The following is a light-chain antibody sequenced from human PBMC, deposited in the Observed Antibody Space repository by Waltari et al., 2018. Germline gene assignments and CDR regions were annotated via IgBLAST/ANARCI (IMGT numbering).Light chain of an antibody. J-gene: IGLJ3*02. CDR1: SGHSTNI. CDR2: VNSDGSH. Sequence: QLVLTQSPSASASLGASVKLTCTLSSGHSTNIIAWLQQQPEKGPRSLMNVNSDGSHNKGVGIPDRFSGSSSGAERYLTISSLQSEDEADYYCQTGGHGTWVFGGGTRLTVL. V-gene: IGLV4-69*01. CDR3: QTGGHGTWV.